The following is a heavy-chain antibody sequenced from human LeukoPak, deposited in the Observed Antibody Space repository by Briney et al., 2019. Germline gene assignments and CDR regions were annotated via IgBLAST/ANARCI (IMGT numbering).Heavy chain of an antibody. CDR3: ARDSGDYYDTSGGWASWFDP. V-gene: IGHV1-18*01. Sequence: ASVKVSCKASGYTFTSYGISWVRQAPGQGLEWMGWISAYNGNTNYAQKLQGRVTMTTDTSTSTAYMELRSLRSDDTAVCYCARDSGDYYDTSGGWASWFDPWGQGTLVTVSS. CDR1: GYTFTSYG. D-gene: IGHD3-22*01. CDR2: ISAYNGNT. J-gene: IGHJ5*02.